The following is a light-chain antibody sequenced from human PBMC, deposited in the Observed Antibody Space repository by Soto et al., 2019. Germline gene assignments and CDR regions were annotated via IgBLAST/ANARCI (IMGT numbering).Light chain of an antibody. CDR2: EGT. CDR3: CSYAGDSTLV. J-gene: IGLJ3*02. Sequence: QSVLAQPASVSGSPGQSITISCTGSSSDVGSYKFVSWFQQNPGKAPKLIIYEGTKRPSGVSDRFSGSKSGYTASLTISGLQAEDEADYYCCSYAGDSTLVFGGGTKLTVL. CDR1: SSDVGSYKF. V-gene: IGLV2-23*01.